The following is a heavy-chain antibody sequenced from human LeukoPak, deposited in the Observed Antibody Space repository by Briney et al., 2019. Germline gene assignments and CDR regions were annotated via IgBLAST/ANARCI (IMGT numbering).Heavy chain of an antibody. J-gene: IGHJ4*02. CDR2: INHSGST. Sequence: SETLSLTCAVYGGSFSGYYWSWIRQPPGKGLEWIGEINHSGSTNYNPSLKSRVTISVDTSKNQFSLKLSSVTAADTAVYYCARGRFVLRFLEWLGNYFDYWGQGTLVTVSS. CDR3: ARGRFVLRFLEWLGNYFDY. CDR1: GGSFSGYY. V-gene: IGHV4-34*01. D-gene: IGHD3-3*01.